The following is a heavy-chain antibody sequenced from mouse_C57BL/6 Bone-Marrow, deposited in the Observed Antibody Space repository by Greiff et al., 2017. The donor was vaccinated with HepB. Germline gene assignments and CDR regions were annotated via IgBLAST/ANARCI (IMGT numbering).Heavy chain of an antibody. CDR1: GFNIKDYY. J-gene: IGHJ1*03. V-gene: IGHV14-2*01. CDR3: ARGYSGCFDV. D-gene: IGHD2-3*01. CDR2: IDAEDGDT. Sequence: VQLQQSGAELVKPGASVKLSCTASGFNIKDYYMHWVKQRTEQGLEWIGRIDAEDGDTKYTPKFQGKATITAATSSNTPYLQLSSLTSEDTAVYYCARGYSGCFDVWGTGTTVTVSA.